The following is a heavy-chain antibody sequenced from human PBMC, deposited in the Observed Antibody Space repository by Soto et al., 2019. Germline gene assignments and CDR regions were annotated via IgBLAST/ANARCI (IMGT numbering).Heavy chain of an antibody. V-gene: IGHV1-2*02. CDR1: GYTFTGYF. D-gene: IGHD2-15*01. Sequence: ASVKVSCKASGYTFTGYFIHWVRQAPGQGLEWVGYINPNSGATKYAPRFQGRVTMTSDTSIRTAYMDLSNLRSDDTAVNYCAGGGGRFPAPLPGGRGPLVTVPS. CDR3: AGGGGRFPAPLP. J-gene: IGHJ5*02. CDR2: INPNSGAT.